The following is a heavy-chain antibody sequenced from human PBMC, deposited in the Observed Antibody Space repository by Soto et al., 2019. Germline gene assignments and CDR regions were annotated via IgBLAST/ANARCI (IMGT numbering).Heavy chain of an antibody. V-gene: IGHV1-69*06. J-gene: IGHJ6*02. D-gene: IGHD6-13*01. CDR3: ARDTCSSWYLGHYYYGMDV. CDR2: IIPIFGTA. CDR1: GGTFSSYA. Sequence: QVQLVQSGAEVQKPGSSVKVSCKASGGTFSSYAISWVRQAPGQGLEWMGGIIPIFGTANYAQKFQGRVTITADKSTSTAYMELSSLRSEDTAVYYCARDTCSSWYLGHYYYGMDVWGQGTTVTVSS.